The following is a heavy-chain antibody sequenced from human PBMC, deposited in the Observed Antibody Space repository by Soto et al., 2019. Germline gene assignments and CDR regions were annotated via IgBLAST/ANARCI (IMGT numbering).Heavy chain of an antibody. CDR2: INHSGST. CDR1: GGSFSGYY. CDR3: ARARIYGSGRRRGYEFDY. J-gene: IGHJ4*02. V-gene: IGHV4-34*01. Sequence: SETLSLSCAVYGGSFSGYYWSWIRQPPGKGLEWIGEINHSGSTNYNPSLKSRVTISVDTSKNQFSLKLSSVTAADTAVYYCARARIYGSGRRRGYEFDYRAQRTPVTGSS. D-gene: IGHD3-10*01.